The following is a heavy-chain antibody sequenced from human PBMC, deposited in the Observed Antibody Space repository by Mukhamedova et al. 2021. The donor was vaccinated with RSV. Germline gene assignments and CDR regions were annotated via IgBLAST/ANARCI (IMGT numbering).Heavy chain of an antibody. CDR3: TRIRAPGGGWFPDR. D-gene: IGHD6-19*01. J-gene: IGHJ5*02. Sequence: VTMGVSWIRQPPGKALEWLGNIYSNDGKSYSTSLKSRLTISRDTSKSQVVLTVTNMDPVDTGTYYCTRIRAPGGGWFPDRWGQG. V-gene: IGHV2-26*01. CDR2: IYSNDGK. CDR1: VTMG.